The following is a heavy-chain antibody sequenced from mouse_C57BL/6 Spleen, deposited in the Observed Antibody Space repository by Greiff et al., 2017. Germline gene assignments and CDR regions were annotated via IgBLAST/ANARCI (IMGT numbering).Heavy chain of an antibody. V-gene: IGHV2-5*01. D-gene: IGHD1-1*01. J-gene: IGHJ4*01. Sequence: VQRVESGPGLVQPSQSLSITCTVSGFSLTSYGVHWVRQSPGKGLEWLGVIWRGGSTDYNAAFMSRLSITKDNSKSQVFFKMNSLQADDTATYYCAKNYITTVVATDAMDYWGQGTSVTVSS. CDR2: IWRGGST. CDR1: GFSLTSYG. CDR3: AKNYITTVVATDAMDY.